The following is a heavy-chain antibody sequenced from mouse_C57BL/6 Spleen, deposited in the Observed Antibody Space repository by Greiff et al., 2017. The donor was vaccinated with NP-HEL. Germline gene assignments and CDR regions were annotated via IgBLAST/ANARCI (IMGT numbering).Heavy chain of an antibody. CDR1: GYTFTSYW. Sequence: VQLQQSGAELVKPGASVKLSCKASGYTFTSYWMHWVKQRPGQGLEWIGMIHPNSGSTNYNEKFKSKATLTVDKSSSTAYMQLSSLTSEDSAVYYCARSWDYGNSYAMDYWGQGTSVTVSS. J-gene: IGHJ4*01. CDR3: ARSWDYGNSYAMDY. V-gene: IGHV1-64*01. CDR2: IHPNSGST. D-gene: IGHD1-1*01.